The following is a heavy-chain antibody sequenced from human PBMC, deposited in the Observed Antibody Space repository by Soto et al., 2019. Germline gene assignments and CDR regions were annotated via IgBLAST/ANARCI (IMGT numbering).Heavy chain of an antibody. CDR3: ARDCSSSSCYGYFQH. V-gene: IGHV3-11*01. CDR1: GFTFSDYY. D-gene: IGHD2-2*01. Sequence: QVQLVESGGGLVKPGGSLRLSCAASGFTFSDYYMSWIRQAPGKGLEWVSHISGSGSTIYFADSGKGRFTISRDNAKNSLYLQMNSLRAEDTAVYYCARDCSSSSCYGYFQHWDQGTRVTVSS. CDR2: ISGSGSTI. J-gene: IGHJ1*01.